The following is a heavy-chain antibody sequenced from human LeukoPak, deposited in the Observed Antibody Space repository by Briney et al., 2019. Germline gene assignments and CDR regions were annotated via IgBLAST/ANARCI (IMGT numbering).Heavy chain of an antibody. V-gene: IGHV4-34*01. CDR3: ARGVCGSTSCSVDYYYYGMDV. J-gene: IGHJ6*02. CDR2: INHSGST. Sequence: SETLSLTCAVYGGSFSGYYWSWLRQPPGKGLEWIGEINHSGSTNYNPSLKSRVTISVDTSKNQFSLKLSSVTAADTAVYYCARGVCGSTSCSVDYYYYGMDVWGQGTTVTVSS. CDR1: GGSFSGYY. D-gene: IGHD2-2*01.